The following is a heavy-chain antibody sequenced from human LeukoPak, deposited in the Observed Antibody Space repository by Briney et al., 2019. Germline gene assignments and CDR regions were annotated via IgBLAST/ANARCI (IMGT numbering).Heavy chain of an antibody. CDR2: IKQDGSEK. V-gene: IGHV3-7*01. D-gene: IGHD3-10*01. CDR1: GFTFSNYW. CDR3: ASYYYGSGTSLGY. J-gene: IGHJ4*02. Sequence: GGSLRLSCAASGFTFSNYWMSWVRQGPGQGLEWVANIKQDGSEKYYVDSVKGRFTISRDNAKNSLYLQMNSLRAEDTAVYYCASYYYGSGTSLGYWGQGTLVTVSS.